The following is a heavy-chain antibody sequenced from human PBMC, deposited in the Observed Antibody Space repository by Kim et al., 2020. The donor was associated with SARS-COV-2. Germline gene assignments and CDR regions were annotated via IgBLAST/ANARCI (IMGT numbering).Heavy chain of an antibody. CDR3: AISKPSKTIAVAGSNWFDP. CDR1: GGSFSGYY. J-gene: IGHJ5*02. V-gene: IGHV4-34*01. Sequence: SETLSLTCAVYGGSFSGYYWSWIRQPPGKGLEWIGEINHSGSTNYNPSLKSRVTISVDTSKNQFSLKLSSVTAADTAVYYCAISKPSKTIAVAGSNWFDPWGQGTLVTVSS. CDR2: INHSGST. D-gene: IGHD6-19*01.